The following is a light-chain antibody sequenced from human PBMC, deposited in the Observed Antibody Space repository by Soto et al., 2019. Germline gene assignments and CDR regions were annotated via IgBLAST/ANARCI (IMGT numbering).Light chain of an antibody. Sequence: DIQMTQSPSTLSASVGDRVTITCRASQSIESWLAWYKQTPGKAPKVLIYKASSLESGVPSRFSGSGSGTEFTLTISSLQPDDFATYYCQQYSSYSTFGQGTKVEIK. CDR3: QQYSSYST. CDR2: KAS. V-gene: IGKV1-5*03. CDR1: QSIESW. J-gene: IGKJ1*01.